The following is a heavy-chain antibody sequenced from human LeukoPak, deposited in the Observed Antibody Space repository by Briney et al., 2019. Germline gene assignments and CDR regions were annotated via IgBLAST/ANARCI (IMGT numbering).Heavy chain of an antibody. J-gene: IGHJ6*03. CDR3: ARDRSGSYYDAYYYYMDV. CDR2: ISSSSSYI. Sequence: GGSLRLSCAASGFTFSDYYMSWIRQAPGKGLEWVSYISSSSSYIYYADSVKGRFTISRDNAKNSLYLQMNSLRAEDTAVYYCARDRSGSYYDAYYYYMDVWGKGTTVTVSS. V-gene: IGHV3-11*06. D-gene: IGHD1-26*01. CDR1: GFTFSDYY.